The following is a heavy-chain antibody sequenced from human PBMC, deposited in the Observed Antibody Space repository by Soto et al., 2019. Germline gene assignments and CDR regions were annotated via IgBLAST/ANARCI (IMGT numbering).Heavy chain of an antibody. D-gene: IGHD5-18*01. CDR2: ISSNDEK. CDR3: XXRGDXXGTPFDS. J-gene: IGHJ4*02. Sequence: QVTLKESGPVLVKPTETLTLTCTVSGFSLSNDRMGVSWIRQPPGKALEWLTHISSNDEKSYNTSLKTRLTXXXXXXXSXXXLXXXXXXXXXTXTYXXXXRGDXXGTPFDSWGQGALVTVSS. CDR1: GFSLSNDRMG. V-gene: IGHV2-26*01.